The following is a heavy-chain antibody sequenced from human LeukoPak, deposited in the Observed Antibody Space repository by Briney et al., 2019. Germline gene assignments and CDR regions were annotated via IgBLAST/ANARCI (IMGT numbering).Heavy chain of an antibody. V-gene: IGHV4-59*01. CDR1: GGSISSYY. Sequence: SETLSLTCTVSGGSISSYYWSWIRQPPGKGLEWIGYIYYSGSTNYNPSLKSRVTISVDTSKNQFSLKLKSVTAADTAVYYCARERGYDFDMDVWGKGTTVTVSS. CDR2: IYYSGST. CDR3: ARERGYDFDMDV. J-gene: IGHJ6*04. D-gene: IGHD3-3*01.